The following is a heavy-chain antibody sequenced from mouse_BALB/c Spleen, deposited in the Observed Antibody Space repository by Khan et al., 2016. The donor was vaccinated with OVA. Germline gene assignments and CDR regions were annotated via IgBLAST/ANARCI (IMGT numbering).Heavy chain of an antibody. CDR3: ASHLTGSFAY. CDR1: GFSFSSYS. CDR2: ISSGGDYT. Sequence: VQLKESGGDLVKPGGSLKLSCAASGFSFSSYSMSWVRQTPDKRLEWVATISSGGDYTYYPDIVKGRFTISRDNAKNTLYLQMSSLKSEDTAMYYCASHLTGSFAYWDQGTLVTVSA. V-gene: IGHV5-6*01. J-gene: IGHJ3*01.